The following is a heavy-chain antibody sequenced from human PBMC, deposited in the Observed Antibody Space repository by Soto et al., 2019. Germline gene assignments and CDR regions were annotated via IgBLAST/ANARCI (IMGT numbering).Heavy chain of an antibody. V-gene: IGHV3-15*07. CDR2: IKSKTDGGTT. CDR3: TTGRFLEWLDYYYYGMDV. Sequence: PGGSLRLSCAASGFTFSNAWMNWVRQAPGKGLEWVGRIKSKTDGGTTDYAAPVKGRFTISRDDSKNTLYLQMNSLKTEDTAVYYCTTGRFLEWLDYYYYGMDVWGQGTTVTVSS. J-gene: IGHJ6*02. D-gene: IGHD3-3*01. CDR1: GFTFSNAW.